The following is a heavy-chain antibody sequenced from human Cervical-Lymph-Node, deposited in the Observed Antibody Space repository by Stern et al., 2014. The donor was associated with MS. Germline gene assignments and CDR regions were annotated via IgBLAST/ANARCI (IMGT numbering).Heavy chain of an antibody. D-gene: IGHD3-10*01. V-gene: IGHV1-69*01. CDR3: ALRRSYYVF. CDR1: GDTFSSYA. Sequence: AQLLESGSEVKKPGSSVKVSCKASGDTFSSYALSWVRQAPGQGLECVGGLIPVFGATRYGQKFQGRVTITPEESTGTAFMELSGLTSEDTAIYYCALRRSYYVFWGQGTLITVSS. J-gene: IGHJ4*02. CDR2: LIPVFGAT.